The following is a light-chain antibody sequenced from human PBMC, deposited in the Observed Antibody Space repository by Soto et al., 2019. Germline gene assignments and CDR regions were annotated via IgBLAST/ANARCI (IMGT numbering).Light chain of an antibody. CDR3: QQYNNWLGT. J-gene: IGKJ2*01. CDR1: QSVTTN. CDR2: GAS. Sequence: EVVMTQSPATLSVPPGERATLSCRASQSVTTNMAWYQQKPGQAPRLLIYGASTRATGIPARFSGSGSGTDFTLTISSLQSEDFAVYYCQQYNNWLGTFGQGTKVDIK. V-gene: IGKV3-15*01.